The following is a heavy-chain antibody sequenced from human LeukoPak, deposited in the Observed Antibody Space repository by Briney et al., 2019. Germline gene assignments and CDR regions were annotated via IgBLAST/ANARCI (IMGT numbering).Heavy chain of an antibody. CDR2: INPDGSEH. CDR1: GFTFSSYA. J-gene: IGHJ4*02. Sequence: GRSLRLSCAASGFTFSSYALHWVRQAPGKGPEWVASINPDGSEHYYVDSVKGRFTISRDNAKDSLYLQMSSLRVEDTAVYFCVRGRPYWGQGTLVTVSS. V-gene: IGHV3-7*05. CDR3: VRGRPY.